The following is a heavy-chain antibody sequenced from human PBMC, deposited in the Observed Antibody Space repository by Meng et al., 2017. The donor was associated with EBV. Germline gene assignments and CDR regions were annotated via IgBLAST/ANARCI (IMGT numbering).Heavy chain of an antibody. CDR1: GFTLRSYS. CDR3: ARDRTSNRFDY. D-gene: IGHD2-8*01. J-gene: IGHJ4*02. V-gene: IGHV3-21*02. Sequence: LEGVGGGLVKPGGSLGLSCAASGFTLRSYSMNWVRLAPGKGLEWVSSISSNSIDIYYADLVKGRFTISRDNAKNSLFLQMNSLRAEDTAVYYCARDRTSNRFDYWGQGTLVTVSS. CDR2: ISSNSIDI.